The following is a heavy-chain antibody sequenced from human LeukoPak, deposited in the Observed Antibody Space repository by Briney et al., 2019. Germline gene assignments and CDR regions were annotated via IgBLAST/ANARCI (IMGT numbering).Heavy chain of an antibody. CDR1: GFTFSSSA. D-gene: IGHD1-26*01. V-gene: IGHV3-23*01. Sequence: PGGSLRLSCAASGFTFSSSAMSWVRQVPGEGLEWVSGISASGGSTYYADSVRGRFTISRDNSKNTLYVQMNSLRDEDTAVYYCARGVGSGSRLRAGDYWGQGTLVTVSS. CDR2: ISASGGST. J-gene: IGHJ4*02. CDR3: ARGVGSGSRLRAGDY.